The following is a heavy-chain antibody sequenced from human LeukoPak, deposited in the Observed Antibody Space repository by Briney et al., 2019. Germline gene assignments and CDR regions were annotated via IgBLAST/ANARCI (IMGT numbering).Heavy chain of an antibody. D-gene: IGHD1-26*01. CDR2: ISGSGAKT. CDR3: ARDKVVGATVFDY. J-gene: IGHJ4*02. CDR1: GFTFSTYA. V-gene: IGHV3-23*01. Sequence: GGSLRLSCAASGFTFSTYAMNWVRQAPGKGLEWVSAISGSGAKTYYADFVKGRFTISRDNSKNTLYLQMNSLRAEDTAVYYCARDKVVGATVFDYWGQGTLVTVST.